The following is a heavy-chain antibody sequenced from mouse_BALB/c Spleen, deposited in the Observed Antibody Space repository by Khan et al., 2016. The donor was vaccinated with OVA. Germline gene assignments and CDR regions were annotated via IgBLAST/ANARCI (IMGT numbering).Heavy chain of an antibody. D-gene: IGHD2-4*01. CDR1: GYSITSEYA. V-gene: IGHV3-2*02. CDR2: INYSGNT. Sequence: VQLKQSGPGLVKPSQSLSLTCTVTGYSITSEYAWNWIRQFPGNKLEWMGYINYSGNTRFNPSLKSRTSITRDTSKNQFFLQLTSVTTEDTSTYYCARKDYYDYDPFPYGGQGTLVTVSA. CDR3: ARKDYYDYDPFPY. J-gene: IGHJ3*01.